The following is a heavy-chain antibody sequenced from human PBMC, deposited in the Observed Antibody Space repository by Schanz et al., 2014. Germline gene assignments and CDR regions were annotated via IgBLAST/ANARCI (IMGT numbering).Heavy chain of an antibody. J-gene: IGHJ4*01. CDR3: AREQIMAAAGLVDY. CDR2: ISASGGST. CDR1: GFTFSDYY. D-gene: IGHD6-13*01. Sequence: QVQLVESGGGLVKPGGSLRLSCAASGFTFSDYYMSWIRQAPGKGLEWVSTISASGGSTYYADSVKGRFTISRDSPKNTLYLQMNSLRADDTAVFYCAREQIMAAAGLVDYWGHGTLVTVSS. V-gene: IGHV3-11*01.